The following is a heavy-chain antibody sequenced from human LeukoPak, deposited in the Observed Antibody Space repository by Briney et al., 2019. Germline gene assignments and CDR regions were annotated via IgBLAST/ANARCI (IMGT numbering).Heavy chain of an antibody. Sequence: GGSLRLSCAASGLSFSSYAMGWVRQGPGNGLEWVSGISASGGSTYYADSVQGRFTISRDNSNNTLYLQMNSLRADDTAVYSCATEVSGSYSASDYWGQGTPVTVSA. V-gene: IGHV3-23*01. CDR1: GLSFSSYA. CDR2: ISASGGST. D-gene: IGHD1-26*01. J-gene: IGHJ4*02. CDR3: ATEVSGSYSASDY.